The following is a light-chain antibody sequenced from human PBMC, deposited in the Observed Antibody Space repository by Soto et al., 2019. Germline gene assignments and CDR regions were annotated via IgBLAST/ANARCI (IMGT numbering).Light chain of an antibody. CDR2: DAS. V-gene: IGKV1-5*01. CDR1: QSISSW. J-gene: IGKJ1*01. CDR3: QQRGNRPPWT. Sequence: DNQMTQSPSSLSASVGDRVTITCRASQSISSWLAWYQQKPGKAPKLLIYDASSLESGVPSRFSGSGSGTEFTLTISSLEPEDFAVYYCQQRGNRPPWTFGQGTKVDI.